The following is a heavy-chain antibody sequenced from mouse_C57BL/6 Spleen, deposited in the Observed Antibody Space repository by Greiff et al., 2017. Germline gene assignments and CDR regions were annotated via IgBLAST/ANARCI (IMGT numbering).Heavy chain of an antibody. CDR1: GYTFTSYW. CDR3: ARRDYYGSSYYYAMDY. CDR2: IDPSDSYT. D-gene: IGHD1-1*01. V-gene: IGHV1-69*01. J-gene: IGHJ4*01. Sequence: VQLKQPGAELVMPGASVKLSCKASGYTFTSYWMHWVKQRPGQGLEWIGEIDPSDSYTNYNQKFKGKSTLTVDKSSSTAYMQLSSLTSEDSAFYYCARRDYYGSSYYYAMDYWGQGTSVTVSS.